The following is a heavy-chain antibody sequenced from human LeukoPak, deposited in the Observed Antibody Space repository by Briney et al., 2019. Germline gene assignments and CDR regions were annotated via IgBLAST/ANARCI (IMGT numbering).Heavy chain of an antibody. V-gene: IGHV3-73*01. CDR1: GFTFSGSA. CDR2: IRSRANSYVT. Sequence: GGSLRLSCAASGFTFSGSAMHWVRQASGKGLEWVGRIRSRANSYVTAYAAAVTGRFIISRDDSSDTAYLQMDSLTTEDTAVYYCTRHSDAYCSRANCYVDNFYGLDVWGQGTRVTVSS. CDR3: TRHSDAYCSRANCYVDNFYGLDV. D-gene: IGHD2-2*01. J-gene: IGHJ6*02.